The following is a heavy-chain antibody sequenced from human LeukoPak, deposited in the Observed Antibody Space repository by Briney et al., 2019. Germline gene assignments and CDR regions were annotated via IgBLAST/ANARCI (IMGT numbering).Heavy chain of an antibody. J-gene: IGHJ4*02. CDR2: IYYSGST. CDR3: ARVRGSGSYSKNLDY. Sequence: SETLSLTCTVSGGSISSGDYYWSWIRQPPGKGLEWIGYIYYSGSTYYNPSLKSRATVSVDTSKNQFSLKLSSVTAADTAVYYCARVRGSGSYSKNLDYWGQGTLVTVSS. V-gene: IGHV4-30-4*01. CDR1: GGSISSGDYY. D-gene: IGHD3-10*01.